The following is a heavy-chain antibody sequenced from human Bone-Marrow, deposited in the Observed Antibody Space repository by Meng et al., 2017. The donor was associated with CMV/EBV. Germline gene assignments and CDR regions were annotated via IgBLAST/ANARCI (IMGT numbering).Heavy chain of an antibody. CDR3: AKDVYYDRQAFDI. D-gene: IGHD3-22*01. Sequence: SLKISCAASGFTFDDYAMYWVRQAPGKGLEWVSGITWNSGTVGYADSVKGRFTISGDNTKNSLYLQMNSLRPEDTALYYCAKDVYYDRQAFDIWGQGTMVTVSS. CDR2: ITWNSGTV. CDR1: GFTFDDYA. J-gene: IGHJ3*02. V-gene: IGHV3-9*01.